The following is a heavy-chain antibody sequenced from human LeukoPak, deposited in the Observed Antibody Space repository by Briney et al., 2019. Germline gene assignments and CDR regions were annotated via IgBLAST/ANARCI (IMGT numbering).Heavy chain of an antibody. CDR1: GGSISSSSYY. CDR3: ARSPGGGGGRHAWDFDL. Sequence: SETLSLTCTVSGGSISSSSYYWGWIRQPPGKGLEWIGSIYYSGSTYYNPSLKSRVTISVDTSKNQFSLKLSSVTAADTAVYYCARSPGGGGGRHAWDFDLWGRGTLVTVSS. D-gene: IGHD1-14*01. CDR2: IYYSGST. J-gene: IGHJ2*01. V-gene: IGHV4-39*01.